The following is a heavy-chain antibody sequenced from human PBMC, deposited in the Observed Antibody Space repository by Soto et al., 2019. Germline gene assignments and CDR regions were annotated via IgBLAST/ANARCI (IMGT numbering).Heavy chain of an antibody. CDR3: ARDSEGLSGYDYIWGSYRNDY. V-gene: IGHV1-18*01. CDR1: GYTFTSYG. D-gene: IGHD3-16*02. J-gene: IGHJ4*02. Sequence: ASVKVSCKASGYTFTSYGISWVRQAPGQGLEWMGWISAYNGNTNYAQKLQGRVTMTTDTSTSTAYMELRSLRSDDTAVYYCARDSEGLSGYDYIWGSYRNDYWGQGTLVTVSS. CDR2: ISAYNGNT.